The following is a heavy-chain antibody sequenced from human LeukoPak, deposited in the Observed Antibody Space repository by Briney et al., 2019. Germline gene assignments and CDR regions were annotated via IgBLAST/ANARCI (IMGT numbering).Heavy chain of an antibody. V-gene: IGHV3-30*02. CDR1: GFTFSSYG. Sequence: GGSLRLSCAASGFTFSSYGMHWVRQAPGKGLEWVAFIRYDGSNKYYADSVNGRFTISRDNSKNTLYLQMNSLRAEDTAVYYCAKDIGRSSGPTDYWGQGTLVTVSS. CDR2: IRYDGSNK. J-gene: IGHJ4*02. CDR3: AKDIGRSSGPTDY. D-gene: IGHD3-22*01.